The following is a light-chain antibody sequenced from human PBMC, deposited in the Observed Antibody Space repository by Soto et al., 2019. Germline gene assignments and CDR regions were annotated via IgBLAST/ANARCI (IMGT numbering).Light chain of an antibody. CDR3: QQRSNRPPWT. CDR2: DAS. CDR1: QSIKNY. J-gene: IGKJ1*01. V-gene: IGKV3-11*01. Sequence: EIVLTQSPGTLSLSPGERATLSCKASQSIKNYLAWYQEKPGQAPRLLIYDASNRATGIPARFSGSGSGTDFTLTISSLEPEDFAVYYCQQRSNRPPWTFCQGTKVEIK.